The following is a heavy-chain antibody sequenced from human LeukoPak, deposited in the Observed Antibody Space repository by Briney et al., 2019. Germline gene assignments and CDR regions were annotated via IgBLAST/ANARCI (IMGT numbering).Heavy chain of an antibody. V-gene: IGHV1-2*02. CDR1: GYTFTGYY. CDR2: INPNSGGT. CDR3: ARDCSSTSCYEY. D-gene: IGHD2-2*01. J-gene: IGHJ4*02. Sequence: ASVKVSCKASGYTFTGYYMHWVRQAPGQGLEWMGWINPNSGGTNYAQKFQGRVTMTRDTSIRTAYMDLSRLRSDDTAVYYCARDCSSTSCYEYWGQGTLVTVSS.